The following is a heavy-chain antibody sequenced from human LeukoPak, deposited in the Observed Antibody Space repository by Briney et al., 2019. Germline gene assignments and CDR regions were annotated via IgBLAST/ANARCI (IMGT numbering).Heavy chain of an antibody. Sequence: ASVRVSCKTSGYTFSKFVITWVRQAPGQGLESMGWISVHHGTTHYVEKFHDRLTLTTDTSTRTAYMELKSLTSDDTAVYYCARDLDSSSWYGAHYWGQGTLVTVSS. V-gene: IGHV1-18*01. CDR2: ISVHHGTT. CDR3: ARDLDSSSWYGAHY. CDR1: GYTFSKFV. D-gene: IGHD6-13*01. J-gene: IGHJ4*02.